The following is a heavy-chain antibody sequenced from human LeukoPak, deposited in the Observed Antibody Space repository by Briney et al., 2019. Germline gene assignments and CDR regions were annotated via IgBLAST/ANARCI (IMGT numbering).Heavy chain of an antibody. V-gene: IGHV1-8*01. CDR2: MNPNSGNT. CDR3: ARDSGGGGNWFDP. D-gene: IGHD2-15*01. J-gene: IGHJ5*02. Sequence: GASVKVSCKASGYTFTSYDINWVRQAAGQGLEWMGWMNPNSGNTGYAQKFQGRVTMTRDSSISTAYMELSRLRSDDTAVYYCARDSGGGGNWFDPWGQGTLVTVSS. CDR1: GYTFTSYD.